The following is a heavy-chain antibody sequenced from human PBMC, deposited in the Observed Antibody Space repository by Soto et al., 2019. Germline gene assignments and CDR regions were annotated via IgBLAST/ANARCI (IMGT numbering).Heavy chain of an antibody. CDR2: ISYDGSNK. CDR3: ARDREGYCSGGSCYSGGY. CDR1: GFTFSSYA. J-gene: IGHJ4*02. D-gene: IGHD2-15*01. Sequence: QVQLVESGGGVVQPGRSLRLSCAASGFTFSSYAMHWVRQAPGKGLEWVAVISYDGSNKYYADSVKGRFTISRDNSKNTLYLQMNSLRAEDTAVYYCARDREGYCSGGSCYSGGYWGRGTLVTVSS. V-gene: IGHV3-30-3*01.